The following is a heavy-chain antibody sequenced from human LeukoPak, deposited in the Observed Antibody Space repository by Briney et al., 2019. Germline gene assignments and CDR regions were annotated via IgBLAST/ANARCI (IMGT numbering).Heavy chain of an antibody. J-gene: IGHJ4*02. D-gene: IGHD1-26*01. CDR3: ASRELLRQTPFDY. Sequence: SETLSLTCTVSGGSISSYYWRWIRQPPGKGLEWFGYIYYSGSTNYNPPLKSRVPISVDTSKNLFSLKLSPVTAADTAVYYCASRELLRQTPFDYWGQGTLVTVSS. CDR2: IYYSGST. CDR1: GGSISSYY. V-gene: IGHV4-59*08.